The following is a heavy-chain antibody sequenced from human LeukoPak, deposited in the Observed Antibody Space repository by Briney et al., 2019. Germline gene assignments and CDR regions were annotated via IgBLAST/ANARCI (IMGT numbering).Heavy chain of an antibody. CDR1: GYSISSGYY. Sequence: PSETLSLTCTVSGYSISSGYYWGWIRQPPGKGLEWTGSIDHSGSTYYNPSLKSRITISVDTSKNQFSLKLSSVTAADTAVYYCARGYYFDYWGQGTLVTVSS. CDR2: IDHSGST. J-gene: IGHJ4*02. V-gene: IGHV4-38-2*02. CDR3: ARGYYFDY.